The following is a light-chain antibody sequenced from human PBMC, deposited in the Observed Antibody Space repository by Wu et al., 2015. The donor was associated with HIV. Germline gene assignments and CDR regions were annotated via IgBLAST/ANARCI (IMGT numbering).Light chain of an antibody. CDR1: QNVSSSS. CDR3: QQRSNWRGP. CDR2: GAS. J-gene: IGKJ4*01. Sequence: EIVLTQSPGTLSLSSGERATLSCRASQNVSSSSLAWYQQKPGQAPRLLIFGASSRATGIPDRFSGSGSGTEFTLSISRVEPEDFAVYYCQQRSNWRGPFGGGTKVEIK. V-gene: IGKV3D-20*02.